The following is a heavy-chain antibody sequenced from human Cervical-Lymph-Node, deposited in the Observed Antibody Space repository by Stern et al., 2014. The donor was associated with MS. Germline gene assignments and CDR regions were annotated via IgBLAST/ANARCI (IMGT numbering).Heavy chain of an antibody. CDR2: IDWDDEK. Sequence: QITLKESGPALLRPTETLRLTCTFSGFSLSTTGMRVSWIRQPPGQALEWLARIDWDDEKFYNTSLKTRVTISKDTSKNHVVLTMTNVDPVDTATYYCARLGAVGGLDFWGQGTLVTVSS. CDR1: GFSLSTTGMR. D-gene: IGHD6-19*01. CDR3: ARLGAVGGLDF. J-gene: IGHJ4*02. V-gene: IGHV2-70*04.